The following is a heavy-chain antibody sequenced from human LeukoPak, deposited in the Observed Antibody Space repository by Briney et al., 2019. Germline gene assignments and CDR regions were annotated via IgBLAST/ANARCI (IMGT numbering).Heavy chain of an antibody. D-gene: IGHD3-22*01. CDR2: IIPILGIA. Sequence: SVKVSCKASGGTFSSYAISWVRRAPGQGLEWMGRIIPILGIANYAQKFQGRVTITADKSTSTAYMELSSLRSEDTAVYYCARDRWYYYDSSGYYAPFDYWGQGTLVTVSS. CDR1: GGTFSSYA. J-gene: IGHJ4*02. CDR3: ARDRWYYYDSSGYYAPFDY. V-gene: IGHV1-69*04.